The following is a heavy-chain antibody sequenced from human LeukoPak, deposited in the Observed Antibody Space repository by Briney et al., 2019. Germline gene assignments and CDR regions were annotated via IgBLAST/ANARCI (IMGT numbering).Heavy chain of an antibody. J-gene: IGHJ6*03. CDR2: ISSSSSYI. V-gene: IGHV3-21*01. CDR3: ARGMATIDGYYYYMDV. CDR1: GFTFSSYS. Sequence: GGSLRLSCAASGFTFSSYSMNWVRQAPGKGLEWVSSISSSSSYIYYADSVKGRFTISRDNAKNSLYLQMNSLRAEDTAVYYCARGMATIDGYYYYMDVWGKGTTVTVPS. D-gene: IGHD5-24*01.